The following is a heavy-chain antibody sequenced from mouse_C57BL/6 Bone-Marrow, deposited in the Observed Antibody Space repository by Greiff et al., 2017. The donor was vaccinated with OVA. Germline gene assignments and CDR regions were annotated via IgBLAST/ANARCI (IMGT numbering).Heavy chain of an antibody. CDR3: ASWDGGYFDV. Sequence: VKLQQSGAELARPGASVKLSCKASGYTFTSYGISWVKQRTGQGLEWIGEIYPRSGNTYYNEKFKGKATLTADKSSSTAYMELRSLTSEDSAVYFCASWDGGYFDVWGTGTTVTVSS. J-gene: IGHJ1*03. V-gene: IGHV1-81*01. D-gene: IGHD4-1*01. CDR1: GYTFTSYG. CDR2: IYPRSGNT.